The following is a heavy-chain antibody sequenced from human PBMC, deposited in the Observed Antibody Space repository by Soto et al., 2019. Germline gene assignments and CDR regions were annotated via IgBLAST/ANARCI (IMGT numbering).Heavy chain of an antibody. CDR1: GFTFSSYS. D-gene: IGHD6-6*01. V-gene: IGHV3-21*01. CDR3: ARGFYSSSSDDAFDI. Sequence: GGSLRLSCAASGFTFSSYSMNWVRQAPGKGLEWVSSISSSSSYIYYADSVKGRFTISRDNAKNSLYLQMNSLRVEDTAVYYCARGFYSSSSDDAFDIWGQGTMVTVSS. J-gene: IGHJ3*02. CDR2: ISSSSSYI.